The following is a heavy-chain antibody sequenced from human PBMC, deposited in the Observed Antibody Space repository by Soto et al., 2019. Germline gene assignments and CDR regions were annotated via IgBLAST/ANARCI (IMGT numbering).Heavy chain of an antibody. CDR3: ARDNWLPY. J-gene: IGHJ4*02. D-gene: IGHD1-20*01. CDR1: GFTFSSYS. CDR2: ISSSSSYI. V-gene: IGHV3-21*01. Sequence: GGSLRLSCAASGFTFSSYSMNWVRQAPGKGREWVSSISSSSSYIYYADSVKGRCNISRDNAKNALFLQMNSLRAEDTAVYYCARDNWLPYWGQGTLVIVS.